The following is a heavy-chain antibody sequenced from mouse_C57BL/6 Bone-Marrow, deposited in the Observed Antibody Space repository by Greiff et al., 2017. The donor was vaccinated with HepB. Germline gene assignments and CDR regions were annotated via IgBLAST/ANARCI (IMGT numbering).Heavy chain of an antibody. D-gene: IGHD1-1*01. CDR2: IYPSDSET. J-gene: IGHJ2*01. CDR1: GYTFTSYW. V-gene: IGHV1-61*01. CDR3: ARDLVTTVVGNY. Sequence: QVQLKQPGAELVRPGSSVKLSCKASGYTFTSYWMDWVKQRPGQGLEWIGNIYPSDSETHYNQKFKDKATLTVDKTSSTDYMQLSSLTSEDSAVYYCARDLVTTVVGNYWGQGTTLTVSS.